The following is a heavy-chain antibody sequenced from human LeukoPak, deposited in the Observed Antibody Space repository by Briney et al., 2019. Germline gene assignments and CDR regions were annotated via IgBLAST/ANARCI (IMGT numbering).Heavy chain of an antibody. D-gene: IGHD3-10*01. CDR3: ARLNYFASGSYHNDFDY. V-gene: IGHV4-4*07. CDR2: IYTRGTT. J-gene: IGHJ4*02. Sequence: SETLSLTCTVSGGSISSYYWSWIRQPAGKGLEWIGHIYTRGTTNYNPSLQNRVTISLDTSKNQFSLKLSSVTAADTALYYCARLNYFASGSYHNDFDYWGQGTLVAVSS. CDR1: GGSISSYY.